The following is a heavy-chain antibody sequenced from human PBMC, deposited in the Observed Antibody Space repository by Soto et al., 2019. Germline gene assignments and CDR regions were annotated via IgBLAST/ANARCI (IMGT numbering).Heavy chain of an antibody. V-gene: IGHV3-23*01. Sequence: EVQLLESGGGLVQPGGSLRLSCAASGFTFSSYAMSWVRQAPGKGLEWVSAISGSGGSTYYADSVKGRFTISRDNSKNTLYLQMNSLRAEDTAVYYCAKEGLRYFDWLFGELDYWGQGTLVTVSS. CDR3: AKEGLRYFDWLFGELDY. J-gene: IGHJ4*02. D-gene: IGHD3-9*01. CDR2: ISGSGGST. CDR1: GFTFSSYA.